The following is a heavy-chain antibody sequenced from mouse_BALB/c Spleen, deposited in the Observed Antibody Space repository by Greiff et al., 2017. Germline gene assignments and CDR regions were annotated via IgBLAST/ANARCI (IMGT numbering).Heavy chain of an antibody. Sequence: VQLQQSAAELARPGASVKMSCKASGYTFTSYTMHWVKQRPGQGLEWIGYINPSSGYTEYNQKFKDKTTLTADKSSSTAYMQLSSLTSEDSAVYYCARYDYDWYFDVWGAGTTVTVSS. CDR2: INPSSGYT. CDR1: GYTFTSYT. D-gene: IGHD2-4*01. CDR3: ARYDYDWYFDV. J-gene: IGHJ1*01. V-gene: IGHV1-4*02.